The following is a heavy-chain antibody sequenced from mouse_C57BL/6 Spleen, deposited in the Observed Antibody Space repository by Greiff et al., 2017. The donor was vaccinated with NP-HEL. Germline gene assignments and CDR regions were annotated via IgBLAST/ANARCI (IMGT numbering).Heavy chain of an antibody. J-gene: IGHJ4*01. D-gene: IGHD1-1*01. Sequence: VQLQQPGTELVKPGASVKLSCKASGYTFTSYWMHWVKQRPGQGLEWIGNINPSNGGTNYNEKFKGKATMTVDKSSSTAYMQLSSLTSEDSAVYYCARNYYGSSYEDYYAMDDWGKGTTVTVSS. CDR2: INPSNGGT. CDR1: GYTFTSYW. CDR3: ARNYYGSSYEDYYAMDD. V-gene: IGHV1-53*01.